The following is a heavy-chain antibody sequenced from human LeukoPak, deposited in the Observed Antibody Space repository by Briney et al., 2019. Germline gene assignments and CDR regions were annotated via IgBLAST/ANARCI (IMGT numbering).Heavy chain of an antibody. CDR3: TTGPYYYDSSEPFDY. Sequence: GGSLRLSCAASGFTFSNAWVSWLRQAPGKGLEWVGRIKSKTDGGTTDYAAPVKGRFTISRDDSKNTLYLQMNSLKTEDTAVYYCTTGPYYYDSSEPFDYWGQGTLVTVSS. CDR2: IKSKTDGGTT. V-gene: IGHV3-15*01. CDR1: GFTFSNAW. D-gene: IGHD3-22*01. J-gene: IGHJ4*02.